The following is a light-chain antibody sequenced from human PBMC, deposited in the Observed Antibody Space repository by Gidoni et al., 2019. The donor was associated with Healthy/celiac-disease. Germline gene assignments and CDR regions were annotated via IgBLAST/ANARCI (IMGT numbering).Light chain of an antibody. Sequence: QSALTQPASVSGSPGQSIPISCTGTSSDVGGYTYVSWYQQHPGKAPKLMIYDVSNRPSGVSNRFSGSKSGNTASLTISGLRAEDEADYYCSSYTSSSTPYVFGTGTKVTVL. V-gene: IGLV2-14*01. CDR2: DVS. CDR1: SSDVGGYTY. CDR3: SSYTSSSTPYV. J-gene: IGLJ1*01.